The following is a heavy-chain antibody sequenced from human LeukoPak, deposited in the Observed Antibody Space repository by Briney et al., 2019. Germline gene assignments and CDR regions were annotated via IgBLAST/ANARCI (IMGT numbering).Heavy chain of an antibody. CDR1: GFTFSNYG. D-gene: IGHD1-14*01. V-gene: IGHV3-23*01. J-gene: IGHJ4*02. Sequence: PGGSLRLSCTVSGFTFSNYGMSWVRQAPGKGLEWVSGINGGGDSTYYVDSVKGRFTISRDNSKNTLYLQMNSLRAEDTAVYYCARRDPTTPKFDYWGQGTLVTVSP. CDR3: ARRDPTTPKFDY. CDR2: INGGGDST.